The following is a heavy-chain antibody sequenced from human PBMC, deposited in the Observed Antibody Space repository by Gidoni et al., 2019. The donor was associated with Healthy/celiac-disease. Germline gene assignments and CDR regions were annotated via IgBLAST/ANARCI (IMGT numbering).Heavy chain of an antibody. J-gene: IGHJ4*02. Sequence: QVQLQESGPGLVKPSETLSLTCTVSGGSVSSGSYYWSWIRQPPGKGLEWIGYIYYSGSTNYNPSLKSRVTISVDTSKNQFSLKLSSVTAADTAVYYCARVPIAVAGTYFDYWGQGTLVTVSS. CDR1: GGSVSSGSYY. D-gene: IGHD6-19*01. V-gene: IGHV4-61*01. CDR3: ARVPIAVAGTYFDY. CDR2: IYYSGST.